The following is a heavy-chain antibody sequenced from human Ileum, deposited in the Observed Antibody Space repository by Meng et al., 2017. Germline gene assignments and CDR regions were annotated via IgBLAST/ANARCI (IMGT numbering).Heavy chain of an antibody. CDR2: TYYNGSP. CDR3: ARERRHYYGSGSFDY. D-gene: IGHD3-10*01. Sequence: QVQLQESGPGLVKPSQTLSLTCSVSGCSFSSGNYYWTWIRQTPGKGLEWIGLTYYNGSPFYNPSLRSRVTISVDTSKDQFSLKLTSVTAADTAVYYCARERRHYYGSGSFDYWGQGILVTVSS. CDR1: GCSFSSGNYY. V-gene: IGHV4-30-4*01. J-gene: IGHJ4*02.